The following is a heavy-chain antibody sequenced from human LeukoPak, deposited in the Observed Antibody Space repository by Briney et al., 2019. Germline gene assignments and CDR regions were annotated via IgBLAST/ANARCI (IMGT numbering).Heavy chain of an antibody. Sequence: GGSLRLSCAASGFTFSSYGMHWVRQAPGKGLEWVAFIRYDGSNKYYAGSVKGRFTISRDNSKNTLYLQMNSLRAEDTAVYYCAKPMVRGVEANDAFDIWGQGTMVTVSS. CDR3: AKPMVRGVEANDAFDI. CDR2: IRYDGSNK. CDR1: GFTFSSYG. D-gene: IGHD3-10*01. J-gene: IGHJ3*02. V-gene: IGHV3-30*02.